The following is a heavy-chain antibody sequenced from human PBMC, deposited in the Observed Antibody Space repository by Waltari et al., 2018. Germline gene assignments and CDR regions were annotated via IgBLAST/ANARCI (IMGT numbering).Heavy chain of an antibody. J-gene: IGHJ6*02. V-gene: IGHV1-69*06. Sequence: QVQVVQSGAEVKKPGSSVRVSCMASGGTFSSYGIRWWRPAPGQGLEWMGGIIPTFGTTNYPQEFQGRVTITADKSTSTAYMELSSLRSADTAVYYCTGGYYESSGFSFSYTYNMDVWGQGTTVTVSS. CDR3: TGGYYESSGFSFSYTYNMDV. CDR1: GGTFSSYG. D-gene: IGHD3-22*01. CDR2: IIPTFGTT.